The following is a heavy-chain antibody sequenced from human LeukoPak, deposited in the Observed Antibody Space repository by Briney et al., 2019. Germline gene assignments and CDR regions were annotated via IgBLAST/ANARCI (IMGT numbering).Heavy chain of an antibody. J-gene: IGHJ6*02. D-gene: IGHD3-22*01. V-gene: IGHV3-74*01. CDR2: ITIVGTRT. Sequence: GGSLTLSWGASGFPFSSYWMHCVRPAPRKGLVWVLCITIVGTRTDYADSVKGRFIISRDNAKNTLYLQMSSLRVEDTAVYYCARDSYYYDDRGSHYYGIDVWGHGATVTLSS. CDR1: GFPFSSYW. CDR3: ARDSYYYDDRGSHYYGIDV.